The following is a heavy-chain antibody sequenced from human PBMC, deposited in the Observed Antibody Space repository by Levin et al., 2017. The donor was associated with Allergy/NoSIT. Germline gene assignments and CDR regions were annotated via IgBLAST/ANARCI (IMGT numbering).Heavy chain of an antibody. CDR1: GFTVSSNY. Sequence: GASVKVSCAASGFTVSSNYMSWVRQAPGKGLEWVSVIYSGGSTYYADSVKGRFTISRDNSKNTLYLQMNSLRAEDTAVYYCATGGATVTSDYWGQGTLVTVSS. CDR3: ATGGATVTSDY. CDR2: IYSGGST. J-gene: IGHJ4*02. V-gene: IGHV3-53*01. D-gene: IGHD4-17*01.